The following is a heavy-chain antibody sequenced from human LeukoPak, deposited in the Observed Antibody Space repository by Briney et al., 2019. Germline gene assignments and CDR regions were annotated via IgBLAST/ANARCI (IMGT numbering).Heavy chain of an antibody. J-gene: IGHJ4*02. CDR2: ISSGSSTT. CDR3: ARDRGSITLVRGANHY. V-gene: IGHV3-48*04. CDR1: GFTFSTYS. Sequence: GGSLRLSCEASGFTFSTYSMNWVRQAPGKGLEWVSHISSGSSTTFYADSVKGRFTISRDNTRNSLSLQMNNLRAEDTAVYYCARDRGSITLVRGANHYWGQGTLVTVSS. D-gene: IGHD3-10*01.